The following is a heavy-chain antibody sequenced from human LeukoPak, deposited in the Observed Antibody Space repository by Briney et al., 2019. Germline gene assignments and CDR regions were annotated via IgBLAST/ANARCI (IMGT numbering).Heavy chain of an antibody. J-gene: IGHJ4*02. CDR3: ARGGRIYSSESCDY. V-gene: IGHV1-18*01. CDR2: ISAYNDNS. CDR1: GYTFTNYG. D-gene: IGHD6-13*01. Sequence: ASVKVSCKGSGYTFTNYGISWVRQAPGQGLEWMGWISAYNDNSNYAQKLQGRVTTTTDTSTSTAYMELRSLTSDDTAVYYCARGGRIYSSESCDYWGQGTLVTVSS.